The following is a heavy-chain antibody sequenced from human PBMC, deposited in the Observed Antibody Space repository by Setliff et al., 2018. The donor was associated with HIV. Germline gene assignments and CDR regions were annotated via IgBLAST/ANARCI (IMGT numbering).Heavy chain of an antibody. CDR1: GYTFSSYG. V-gene: IGHV1-18*01. J-gene: IGHJ5*02. Sequence: ASVKVSCKASGYTFSSYGISWVRQAPGQGLEWMGWISGYNGNTKYVQKLQGRVTMTTDTSTRTVYMELRSLTSDDTAVYYCATSPRGTYYDILSGRPRGWFDPWGQGTLVTVSS. CDR2: ISGYNGNT. CDR3: ATSPRGTYYDILSGRPRGWFDP. D-gene: IGHD3-9*01.